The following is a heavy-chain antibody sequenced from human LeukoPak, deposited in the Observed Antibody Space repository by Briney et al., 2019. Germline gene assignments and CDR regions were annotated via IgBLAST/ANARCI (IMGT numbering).Heavy chain of an antibody. D-gene: IGHD1-20*01. CDR1: GYTFTTYD. Sequence: GASGEVSFKASGYTFTTYDINWGRQAPGKGLGGVGWISASSGYTGYAQKFQGRVTMTSNTAMSTAYMEMSSLTSEDTAVYYCALNNWVDPFDIWGQGTVVTVSS. CDR2: ISASSGYT. V-gene: IGHV1-8*01. J-gene: IGHJ3*02. CDR3: ALNNWVDPFDI.